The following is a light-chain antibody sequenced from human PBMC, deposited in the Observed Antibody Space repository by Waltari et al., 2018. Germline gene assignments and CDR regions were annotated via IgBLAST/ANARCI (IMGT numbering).Light chain of an antibody. CDR1: SGHSTYA. J-gene: IGLJ2*01. CDR3: QTWGTARGV. V-gene: IGLV4-69*01. Sequence: QLVLTQSPSASASLGASVTLTCTLSSGHSTYAVAWHQQRPEKGPRYLMKVNSDGSHSKADGIPDRFSGSSSGAERYLTISSLQSEDEADYYCQTWGTARGVFGGGTKLTVL. CDR2: VNSDGSH.